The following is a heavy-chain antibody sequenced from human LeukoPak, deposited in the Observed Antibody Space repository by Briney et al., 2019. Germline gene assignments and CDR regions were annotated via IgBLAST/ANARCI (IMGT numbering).Heavy chain of an antibody. Sequence: PGGSLRLSCAASGFTFSSYAMSWVRQAPGRGLEWVSAISGSGGSTYYADSVKGRFTVSRENSKNTLYLQMNSLRAEDTAVYYCTKDVFYPYFCMDVWGKGATVTVSS. D-gene: IGHD3-9*01. CDR3: TKDVFYPYFCMDV. CDR1: GFTFSSYA. J-gene: IGHJ6*03. V-gene: IGHV3-23*01. CDR2: ISGSGGST.